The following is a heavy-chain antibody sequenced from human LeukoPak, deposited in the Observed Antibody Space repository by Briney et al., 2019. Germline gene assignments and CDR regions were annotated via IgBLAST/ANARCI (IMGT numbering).Heavy chain of an antibody. D-gene: IGHD3-3*01. J-gene: IGHJ4*02. CDR1: GFTFSSYE. CDR2: ISSSGSTI. V-gene: IGHV3-48*03. Sequence: GGSLRLSCAASGFTFSSYEMNWVRQAPGKGLEWVSYISSSGSTIYYADSVKGRFTISRDNSKNTLYLQMNSLRAEDTAVYYCANDRLTIFGVVTLYYFDYWGQGTLVTVSS. CDR3: ANDRLTIFGVVTLYYFDY.